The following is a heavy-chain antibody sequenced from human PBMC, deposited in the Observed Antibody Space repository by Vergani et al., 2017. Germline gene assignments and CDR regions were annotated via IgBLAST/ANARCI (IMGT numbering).Heavy chain of an antibody. V-gene: IGHV1-46*03. CDR3: ARGDYGILTGYRY. CDR2: INPRGGHT. J-gene: IGHJ4*02. D-gene: IGHD3-9*01. Sequence: QVQVVQSGAEVKKSGASVKVSCKTSGYTFSNYYVHWVRQAPGQGLEWMGIINPRGGHTNYAQKFQGRVTMTRDTSTSTVYMELSSLRSEDTAIYYCARGDYGILTGYRYWGQGTLVTVSA. CDR1: GYTFSNYY.